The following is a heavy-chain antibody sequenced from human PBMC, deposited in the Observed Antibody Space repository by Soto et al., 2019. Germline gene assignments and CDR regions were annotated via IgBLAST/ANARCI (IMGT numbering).Heavy chain of an antibody. CDR2: IKSKTDGGTT. Sequence: EVQLVESGGGLVKPGESLRLSCAASGFTVSNAWMSWVRQAPGKGLEWVGRIKSKTDGGTTDYGAPVKGRFTISRDDSKNTLYLQMNSLKTEDTAVYYCTTHGHLAPFDYWGQGTLVTVSS. J-gene: IGHJ4*02. CDR1: GFTVSNAW. CDR3: TTHGHLAPFDY. D-gene: IGHD5-12*01. V-gene: IGHV3-15*01.